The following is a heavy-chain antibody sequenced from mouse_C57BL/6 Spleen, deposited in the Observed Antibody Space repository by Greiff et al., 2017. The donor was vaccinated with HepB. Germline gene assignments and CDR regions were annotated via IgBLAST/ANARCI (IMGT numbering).Heavy chain of an antibody. CDR3: ARAHDGYYLAWFAY. V-gene: IGHV1-20*01. J-gene: IGHJ3*01. CDR2: INPYNGDT. D-gene: IGHD2-3*01. Sequence: VQLQQSGPELVKPGDSVKISCKASGYSFTGYFMNWVMQSHGKSLEWIGRINPYNGDTFYNQKFKGKATLTVDKSSSTAHMELRSLTSEDSAVYYCARAHDGYYLAWFAYWGQGTLVTVSA. CDR1: GYSFTGYF.